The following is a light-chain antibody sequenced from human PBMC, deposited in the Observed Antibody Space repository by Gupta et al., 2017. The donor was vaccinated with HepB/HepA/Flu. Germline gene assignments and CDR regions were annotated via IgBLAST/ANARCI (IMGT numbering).Light chain of an antibody. CDR1: SSDI. Sequence: QSALTQPASVSGSPGQSITISCTGTSSDIVSWYQHHPGKGPKLMIYEVTKRPSGISNRFSGSKSGNTASLTVAGLQAEDEALYYCSSYAGGSPFAIFGGGTKLTVL. CDR3: SSYAGGSPFAI. V-gene: IGLV2-23*02. CDR2: EVT. J-gene: IGLJ2*01.